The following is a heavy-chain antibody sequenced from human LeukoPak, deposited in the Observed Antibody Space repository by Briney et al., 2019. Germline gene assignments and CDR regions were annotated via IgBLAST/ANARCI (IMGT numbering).Heavy chain of an antibody. CDR3: ARSRGYSGTNLDY. Sequence: GESLRLSCAASGFTFSSYWMTWVRQAPGKGLEWVANIKQDGSEKYYVDSVRGRFTISRDNAKNSLYLQMNSLRADDTAVYYCARSRGYSGTNLDYWGQGTLVTVSS. CDR1: GFTFSSYW. V-gene: IGHV3-7*01. CDR2: IKQDGSEK. J-gene: IGHJ4*02. D-gene: IGHD1-26*01.